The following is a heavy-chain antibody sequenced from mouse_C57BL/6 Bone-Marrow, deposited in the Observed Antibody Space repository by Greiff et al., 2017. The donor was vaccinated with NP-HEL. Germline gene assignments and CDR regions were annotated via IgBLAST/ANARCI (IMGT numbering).Heavy chain of an antibody. J-gene: IGHJ2*01. D-gene: IGHD3-3*01. CDR1: GYTFTSYW. CDR3: ARGDGY. V-gene: IGHV1-61*01. Sequence: VQLQQSGAELVRPGSSVKLSCKASGYTFTSYWTYLVKQRPGQGLEWIGNIYPSDSEPHYNQKFKDKATLTVDKSSSTAYMQLSSLTSEDAAVYYCARGDGYWGQGTTLTVSS. CDR2: IYPSDSEP.